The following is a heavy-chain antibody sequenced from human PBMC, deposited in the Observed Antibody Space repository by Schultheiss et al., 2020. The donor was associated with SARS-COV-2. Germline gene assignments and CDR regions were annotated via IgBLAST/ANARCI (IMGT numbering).Heavy chain of an antibody. CDR3: AREQYDSSGYYYVTDAFDI. V-gene: IGHV1-2*02. D-gene: IGHD3-22*01. J-gene: IGHJ3*02. CDR1: GYTFTGYY. CDR2: INPNSGGT. Sequence: ASVKVSCKASGYTFTGYYMHWVRQAPGQGLGWMGWINPNSGGTNYAQKFQGRVTMTRDTSISTAYMELSRLRSDDTAVYYCAREQYDSSGYYYVTDAFDIWGQGTMVTVSS.